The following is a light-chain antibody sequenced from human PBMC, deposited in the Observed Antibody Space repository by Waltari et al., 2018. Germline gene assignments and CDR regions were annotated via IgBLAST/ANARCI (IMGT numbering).Light chain of an antibody. V-gene: IGKV3-20*01. CDR3: QQYGRSSWT. Sequence: EIVLTQSPGTLSLSPGERAALSCRASQSVRSSDLAWYQQKPGQAPRLIIYGASSRATGIPDRFSGSGSGTDFTVAISRLEPEDFAVYYCQQYGRSSWTFGQGTKVEIK. CDR2: GAS. J-gene: IGKJ1*01. CDR1: QSVRSSD.